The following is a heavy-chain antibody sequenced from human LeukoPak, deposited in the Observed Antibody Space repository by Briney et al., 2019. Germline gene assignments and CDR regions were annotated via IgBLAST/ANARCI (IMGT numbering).Heavy chain of an antibody. CDR3: ARSWNYATLIDY. J-gene: IGHJ4*02. V-gene: IGHV5-51*01. CDR1: GYSINNYW. D-gene: IGHD1-7*01. Sequence: GESLQISCQGSGYSINNYWIGWVRQMPGKGLEWMGIIYPADSDIRYSPSFQGQVTISADKSISTAYLQWSSLKASDTAMYYCARSWNYATLIDYWGQGTLVTVSS. CDR2: IYPADSDI.